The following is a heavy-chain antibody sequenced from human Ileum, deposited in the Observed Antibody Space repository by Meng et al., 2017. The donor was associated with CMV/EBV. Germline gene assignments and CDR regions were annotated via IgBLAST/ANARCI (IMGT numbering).Heavy chain of an antibody. CDR2: ISYSGST. Sequence: SETLSLTCTVSGGSISSSPYHWGWIRQPPGKGLEWIGTISYSGSTSHNPSLKSRATLSVDTSKNQFSLKLTSVTAADTAVYYCAGSSADWFDSWGQGTLVTVSS. CDR1: GGSISSSPYH. J-gene: IGHJ5*01. V-gene: IGHV4-39*07. CDR3: AGSSADWFDS.